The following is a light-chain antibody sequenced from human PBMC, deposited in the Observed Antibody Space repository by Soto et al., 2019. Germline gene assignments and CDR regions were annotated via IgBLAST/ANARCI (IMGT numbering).Light chain of an antibody. J-gene: IGKJ5*01. CDR2: DAS. Sequence: AIQLTQSPSSLSASVGDRVSITCRASQGISSALAWYQHKPGKPPKLLIYDASSLQSGVPSRFSGSESGTDCTLTISSRQPDDFAIYYCQQLNTFPFTFGQGTRLEIK. CDR3: QQLNTFPFT. V-gene: IGKV1-13*02. CDR1: QGISSA.